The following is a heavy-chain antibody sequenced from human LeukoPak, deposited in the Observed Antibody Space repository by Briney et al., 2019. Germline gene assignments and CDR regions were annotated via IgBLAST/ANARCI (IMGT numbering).Heavy chain of an antibody. Sequence: PGRSLRLSCAASGFTFSSYAMHWVRQAPGKGLEWVAVISYDGSNKYYADSVKGRFTISRANSKNTLYLQMNSLRAEDTAVYYCARDFYYDSSDQSGVDYWGQGTLVTVSS. J-gene: IGHJ4*02. CDR1: GFTFSSYA. CDR2: ISYDGSNK. V-gene: IGHV3-30*01. CDR3: ARDFYYDSSDQSGVDY. D-gene: IGHD3-22*01.